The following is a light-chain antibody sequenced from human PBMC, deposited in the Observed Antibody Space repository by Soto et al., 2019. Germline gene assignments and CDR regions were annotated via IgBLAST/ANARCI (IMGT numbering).Light chain of an antibody. J-gene: IGKJ5*01. CDR2: AAS. V-gene: IGKV1-8*01. CDR3: QQYYSYPIT. CDR1: QGISRF. Sequence: AIRMTQSPSSFSASTGDRVTITCRASQGISRFLAWYQQNPGKAPKLLIYAASTLQGGVPSRFSGNESGTDFTLTISSLQSEDFATYYCQQYYSYPITFGQGTRLEIE.